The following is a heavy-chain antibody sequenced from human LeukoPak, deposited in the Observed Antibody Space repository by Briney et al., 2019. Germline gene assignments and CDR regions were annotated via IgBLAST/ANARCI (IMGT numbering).Heavy chain of an antibody. D-gene: IGHD3-22*01. CDR3: ARGYYYDSSGPEDY. CDR2: INSDGSST. CDR1: GFTFSRYW. Sequence: GGSLRLSCAASGFTFSRYWMHWVRQAPGKGLVWVSRINSDGSSTSYADSVKGRFTISRDNAKNTLYLQMNSLRAEDTAVYYCARGYYYDSSGPEDYWGQGTMVTVSS. V-gene: IGHV3-74*01. J-gene: IGHJ4*02.